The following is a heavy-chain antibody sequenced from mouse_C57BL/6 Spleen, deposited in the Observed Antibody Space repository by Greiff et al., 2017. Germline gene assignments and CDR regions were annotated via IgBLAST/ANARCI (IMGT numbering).Heavy chain of an antibody. CDR3: ARSNYFDY. Sequence: VQLQHPGAELVKPGASVKLSCKASGYTFTSYWMQWVKQRPGKGLEWIGEIEPSDSYTKYNQKFKGKATLTVDTSYSPAYMQLSSLTSVDSAVYYCARSNYFDYWGQGTTLTVSS. CDR2: IEPSDSYT. J-gene: IGHJ2*01. V-gene: IGHV1-50*01. CDR1: GYTFTSYW.